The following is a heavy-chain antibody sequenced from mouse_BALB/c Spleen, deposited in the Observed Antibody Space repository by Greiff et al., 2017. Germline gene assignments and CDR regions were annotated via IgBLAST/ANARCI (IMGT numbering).Heavy chain of an antibody. CDR1: GYNFTSYW. Sequence: VQLQQPGAELVKPGTSVKLSCKASGYNFTSYWINWVKLRPGQGLEWIGDIYPGSGSTNYNEKFKSKATLTVDTSSSTAYMQLSSLASEDSALYYCARGDGYYEGYWYFDVWGAGTTVTVSS. CDR2: IYPGSGST. V-gene: IGHV1-55*01. J-gene: IGHJ1*01. CDR3: ARGDGYYEGYWYFDV. D-gene: IGHD2-3*01.